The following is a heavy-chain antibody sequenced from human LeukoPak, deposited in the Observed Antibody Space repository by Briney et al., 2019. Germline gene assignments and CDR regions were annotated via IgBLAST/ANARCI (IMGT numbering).Heavy chain of an antibody. CDR2: ISSSSSYI. CDR1: GFTFSSYS. J-gene: IGHJ3*02. D-gene: IGHD3-10*01. Sequence: GGSLRLSCAASGFTFSSYSMNWVRQAPGKGLEWVSSISSSSSYISYADSVKGQFTISRDNAKNSLYLQMNSLRAEDTAVYYCARYGGGHWAFDIWGQGTMVTVSS. V-gene: IGHV3-21*01. CDR3: ARYGGGHWAFDI.